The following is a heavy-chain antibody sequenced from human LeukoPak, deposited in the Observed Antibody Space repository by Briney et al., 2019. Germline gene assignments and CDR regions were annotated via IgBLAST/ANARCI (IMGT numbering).Heavy chain of an antibody. Sequence: GGSLRLSCAASGFTFSSYAMSWVRQAPGKGLEWVSAISGSGGSTYYADSVKGRFTISRDNSKNTLYLQMNSLRAEDTAVYYCANQLVGCSGGSCPNDAFDIWGQGTMVTVSS. CDR3: ANQLVGCSGGSCPNDAFDI. CDR1: GFTFSSYA. V-gene: IGHV3-23*01. CDR2: ISGSGGST. J-gene: IGHJ3*02. D-gene: IGHD2-15*01.